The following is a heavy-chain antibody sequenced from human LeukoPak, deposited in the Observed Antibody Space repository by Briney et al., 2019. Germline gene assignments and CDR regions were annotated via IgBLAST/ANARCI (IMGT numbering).Heavy chain of an antibody. Sequence: PGGSLRLSCAASGFIYSTYSMNWVRQAPGKGLEWVSSITSSSGYILYADSVKGRFTISRDNAKNSLYLQVTSLRAEDTGVYYCARALSGGHNFYYWGQGTLVTVSS. J-gene: IGHJ4*02. CDR3: ARALSGGHNFYY. CDR2: ITSSSGYI. V-gene: IGHV3-21*01. CDR1: GFIYSTYS. D-gene: IGHD2-15*01.